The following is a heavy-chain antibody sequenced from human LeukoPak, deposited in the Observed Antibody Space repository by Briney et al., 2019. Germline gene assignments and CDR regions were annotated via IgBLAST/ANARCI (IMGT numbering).Heavy chain of an antibody. J-gene: IGHJ3*02. CDR3: ARHIGGSGSHDAFDI. Sequence: SETLSLTCTVSGVSISTYSWSWIRQPPGKGLEWIGYISYSGNTNYNPSLKSRVTVSVDTSKNQFSLKLSSVTAADTAVYRCARHIGGSGSHDAFDIWGQGTMVTVSS. CDR2: ISYSGNT. V-gene: IGHV4-59*08. CDR1: GVSISTYS. D-gene: IGHD3-10*01.